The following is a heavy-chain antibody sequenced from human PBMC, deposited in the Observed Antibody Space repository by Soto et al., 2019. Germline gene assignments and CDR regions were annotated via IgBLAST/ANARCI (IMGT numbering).Heavy chain of an antibody. CDR3: ARDAVAATNENWFDP. CDR2: INHSGST. Sequence: PSETLSLTCAVYGGSFSGYYWSWIRQPPGKGLEWIGEINHSGSTNYNPSLKSRVTISVDTSKNQFSLKLSSVTAADTAVYYCARDAVAATNENWFDPWGQGTLVTVSS. J-gene: IGHJ5*02. CDR1: GGSFSGYY. V-gene: IGHV4-34*01. D-gene: IGHD6-19*01.